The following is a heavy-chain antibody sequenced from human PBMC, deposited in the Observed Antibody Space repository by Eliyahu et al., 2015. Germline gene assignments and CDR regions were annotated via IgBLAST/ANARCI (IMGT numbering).Heavy chain of an antibody. J-gene: IGHJ5*02. CDR2: IDTRSSHI. CDR3: ARDGIAVAGLGWFVP. D-gene: IGHD6-19*01. Sequence: EVQLVESGGGLVQPGGSLRLSCAASGFTFXTYWMGWVRQAPGKGLEWVSTIDTRSSHIYXTDSVRGRFTISRDNAKNSLYLQMDSLGAEDTALYYCARDGIAVAGLGWFVPWGQGTLVTVSS. V-gene: IGHV3-21*01. CDR1: GFTFXTYW.